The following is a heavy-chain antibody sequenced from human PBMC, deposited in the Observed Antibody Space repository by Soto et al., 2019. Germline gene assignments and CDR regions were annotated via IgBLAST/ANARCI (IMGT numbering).Heavy chain of an antibody. CDR2: ISYDGSNK. Sequence: GGALRLSCAASGFTFSSYAMHWFRQAPGKGLEWVAVISYDGSNKYYADSVKGRFTISRDNSKNTLYLQMNSLRAEDTAVYYCARVLVVAATTPIDYWGQGTLVTVSS. V-gene: IGHV3-30-3*01. D-gene: IGHD2-15*01. J-gene: IGHJ4*02. CDR3: ARVLVVAATTPIDY. CDR1: GFTFSSYA.